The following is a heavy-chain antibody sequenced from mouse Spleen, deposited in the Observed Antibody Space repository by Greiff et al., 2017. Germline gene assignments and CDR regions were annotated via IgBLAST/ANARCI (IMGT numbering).Heavy chain of an antibody. CDR2: FHPYNDDT. CDR3: ARGDGPLSYAMDY. D-gene: IGHD2-3*01. J-gene: IGHJ4*01. Sequence: VQLVESGAELVKPGASVKMSCKASGYTFTTYPIEWMKQNHGKSLEWIGNFHPYNDDTKYNEKFKGKATLTVEKSSSTVYLELSRLTSDDSAVYYCARGDGPLSYAMDYWGQGTSVTVSS. V-gene: IGHV1-47*01. CDR1: GYTFTTYP.